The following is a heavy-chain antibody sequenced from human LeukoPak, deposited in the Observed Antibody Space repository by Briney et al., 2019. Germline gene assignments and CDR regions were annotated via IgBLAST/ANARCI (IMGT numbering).Heavy chain of an antibody. CDR2: IYSGGST. V-gene: IGHV3-66*01. D-gene: IGHD5-18*01. Sequence: GGSLRLSCAASGFTVSSNHMSWVRQAPGKGLEWVSVIYSGGSTYYADSVKGRFTISRDNSKNTLYLQINSLRAEDTAVYYCARVGGDSYGFVFDYWGQGTLVTVPS. CDR3: ARVGGDSYGFVFDY. CDR1: GFTVSSNH. J-gene: IGHJ4*02.